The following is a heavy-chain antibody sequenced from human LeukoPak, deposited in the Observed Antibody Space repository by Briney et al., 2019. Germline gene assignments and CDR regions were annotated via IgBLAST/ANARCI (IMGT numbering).Heavy chain of an antibody. V-gene: IGHV1-18*01. J-gene: IGHJ4*02. CDR3: ARDALRGVRGVID. D-gene: IGHD3-10*01. Sequence: ASVKVSCKASGYTFTTYGISWVRQAPGQGLEWMGWISPYNGNTYYAQKLQGRVTMTTDTTTGTPYMELGSLRSDDTAVYYCARDALRGVRGVIDWGQGTLVTVSS. CDR1: GYTFTTYG. CDR2: ISPYNGNT.